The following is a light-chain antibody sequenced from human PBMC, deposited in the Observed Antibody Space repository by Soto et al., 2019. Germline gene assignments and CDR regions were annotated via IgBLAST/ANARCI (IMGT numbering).Light chain of an antibody. Sequence: DIVMTQSPDSLAVSLGERATINCKSSQSVLYSSNNKNYLAWYQQKPGQPPKLLIYWASTRESGVPDRFSGSGSGTDFTLTISSLQAADVAAYYCQQYYSSPFTFGGGTKGEIK. V-gene: IGKV4-1*01. CDR1: QSVLYSSNNKNY. CDR3: QQYYSSPFT. CDR2: WAS. J-gene: IGKJ4*01.